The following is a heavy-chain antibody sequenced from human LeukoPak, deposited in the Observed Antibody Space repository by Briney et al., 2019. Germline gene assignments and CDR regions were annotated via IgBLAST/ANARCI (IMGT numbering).Heavy chain of an antibody. V-gene: IGHV3-9*03. Sequence: PGGSLRLSCAASGFTFSSYAMSWVRQAPGKGLEWVSGISWNSGSIGYADSVKGRFTISRDNAKNSLYLQMNSLRAEDMALYYCAKDRGSGHWYFDLWGRGTLVTVSS. D-gene: IGHD3-10*01. CDR2: ISWNSGSI. CDR1: GFTFSSYA. CDR3: AKDRGSGHWYFDL. J-gene: IGHJ2*01.